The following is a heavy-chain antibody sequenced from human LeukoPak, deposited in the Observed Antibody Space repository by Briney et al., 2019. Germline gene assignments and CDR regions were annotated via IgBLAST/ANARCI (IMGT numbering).Heavy chain of an antibody. Sequence: ASVTVSCTASGYTFTIYGISWVRQAPGQGLEWMGWISAYNGNTNYAQKLQGRVTMTTDTSTSTAYMELRSMRSDDTAVYYCARGYYYDSSGYYFFDYWGQGTLVTVSS. J-gene: IGHJ4*02. D-gene: IGHD3-22*01. CDR3: ARGYYYDSSGYYFFDY. V-gene: IGHV1-18*01. CDR2: ISAYNGNT. CDR1: GYTFTIYG.